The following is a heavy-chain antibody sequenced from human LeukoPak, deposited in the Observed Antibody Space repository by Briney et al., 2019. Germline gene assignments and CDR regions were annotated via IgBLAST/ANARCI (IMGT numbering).Heavy chain of an antibody. J-gene: IGHJ5*02. V-gene: IGHV4-59*01. CDR3: ARGTTVVTPWFDP. CDR2: IYYTGST. Sequence: SETLSLTCSVSGGSISHYYWNWIRQAPGKGLEWIGYIYYTGSTNYNPSLRSRVTISVDTSKNQFSLKLTSVTAADTAVYYCARGTTVVTPWFDPWGQGTLVTVSS. D-gene: IGHD4-23*01. CDR1: GGSISHYY.